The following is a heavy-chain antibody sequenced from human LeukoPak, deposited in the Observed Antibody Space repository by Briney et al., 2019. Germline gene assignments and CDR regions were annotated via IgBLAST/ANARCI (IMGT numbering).Heavy chain of an antibody. CDR2: ISYDGSNN. CDR3: ARDYPLRFLEWLSAIDY. CDR1: GFTFSSYV. D-gene: IGHD3-3*01. V-gene: IGHV3-30-3*01. Sequence: GGSLRLSCAASGFTFSSYVMHWVRQAPGKGLEWVAVISYDGSNNYYAASVKGRFTISRDNSKNTLYLQMSSLRAEDTAVYYCARDYPLRFLEWLSAIDYWGQGNLVTVSS. J-gene: IGHJ4*02.